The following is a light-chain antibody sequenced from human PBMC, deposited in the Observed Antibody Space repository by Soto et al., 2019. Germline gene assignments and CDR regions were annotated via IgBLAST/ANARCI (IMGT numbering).Light chain of an antibody. V-gene: IGLV4-69*01. CDR2: LNSDGSH. J-gene: IGLJ2*01. CDR3: QTGDTGIRV. Sequence: QLVLTQSPSASASLGASVKLTCTLSSGHSNYVIAWHQQQPEKGPRYFMKLNSDGSHSKGDGIPDLFAGYSSGAERYLTIASLQSDDDADYYWQTGDTGIRVFGGGTKVTVL. CDR1: SGHSNYV.